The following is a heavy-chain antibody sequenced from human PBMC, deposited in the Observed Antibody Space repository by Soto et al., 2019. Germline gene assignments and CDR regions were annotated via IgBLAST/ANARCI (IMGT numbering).Heavy chain of an antibody. J-gene: IGHJ3*02. V-gene: IGHV1-69*13. D-gene: IGHD6-25*01. CDR2: IIPIFGTA. CDR3: ARDLTAATRQQNAFDI. Sequence: SVKVSCKASGGTFSSYAISWVRQAPGQGLEWMGGIIPIFGTANSAQKFQGRVTITADESTSTAYMELSSLRSEDTAVYYCARDLTAATRQQNAFDIWGQGTMVTVSS. CDR1: GGTFSSYA.